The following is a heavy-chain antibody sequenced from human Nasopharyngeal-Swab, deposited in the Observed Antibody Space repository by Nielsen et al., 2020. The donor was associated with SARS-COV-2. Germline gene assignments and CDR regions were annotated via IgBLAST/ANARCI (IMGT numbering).Heavy chain of an antibody. CDR3: ARDRGLENYYYGMDV. V-gene: IGHV3-7*01. CDR2: IKQDGSEK. J-gene: IGHJ6*02. Sequence: GGSLRLSCAASGFTFSSYWMSWVRQAPGQGLEWVANIKQDGSEKYYVDSVKGRFTISRDNAKNSLYLQMNSLRAEDTAVYYCARDRGLENYYYGMDVWGQGTTVTVSS. D-gene: IGHD1-1*01. CDR1: GFTFSSYW.